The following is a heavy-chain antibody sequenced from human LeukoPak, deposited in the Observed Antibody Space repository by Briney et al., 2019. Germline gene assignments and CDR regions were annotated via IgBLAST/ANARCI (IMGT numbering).Heavy chain of an antibody. J-gene: IGHJ4*02. D-gene: IGHD3-9*01. CDR2: ISGSGGSK. V-gene: IGHV3-23*01. CDR1: GVTFSGYA. Sequence: GGSLRLSCAASGVTFSGYAMSWVRQAPGKGLEWVSSISGSGGSKYYADSVKGRFTISSDNSKKMLLLQMNSLRDEDTAVYYCAKLLNNRYFDSNFDYWGQGTLVTVSS. CDR3: AKLLNNRYFDSNFDY.